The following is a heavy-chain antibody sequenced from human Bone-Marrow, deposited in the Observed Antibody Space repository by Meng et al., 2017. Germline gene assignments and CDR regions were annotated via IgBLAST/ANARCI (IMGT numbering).Heavy chain of an antibody. J-gene: IGHJ5*02. CDR3: ARDSSGPLSNWFDP. V-gene: IGHV1-69*04. CDR2: IIPILGIA. CDR1: GGTFSSYA. Sequence: QVRLVQYGAGVKNPGSSVKVSCKASGGTFSSYAISWVRQAPGQGLEWMGRIIPILGIANYAQKFQGRVTITADKSTSTAYMELSSLRSEDTAVYYCARDSSGPLSNWFDPWGQGTLVTVSS. D-gene: IGHD3-22*01.